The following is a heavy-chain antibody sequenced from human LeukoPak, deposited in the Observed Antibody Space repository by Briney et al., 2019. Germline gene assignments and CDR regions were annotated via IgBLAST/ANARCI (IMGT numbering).Heavy chain of an antibody. D-gene: IGHD6-13*01. CDR2: IYTSGST. Sequence: PSQTLSLTCTVSGGSIGSGSYYWSWIRQPAGKGLEWIGRIYTSGSTNYNPSLKSRVTISVDTSKNQFSLKLSSVTAADTAVYYCARDLAAAALGYWGQGTLVTVSS. CDR1: GGSIGSGSYY. J-gene: IGHJ4*02. V-gene: IGHV4-61*02. CDR3: ARDLAAAALGY.